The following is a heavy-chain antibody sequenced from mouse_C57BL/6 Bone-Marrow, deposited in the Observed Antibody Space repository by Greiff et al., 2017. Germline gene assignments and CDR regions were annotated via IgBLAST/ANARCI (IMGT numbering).Heavy chain of an antibody. CDR3: AREDWDWFAY. J-gene: IGHJ3*01. D-gene: IGHD4-1*01. Sequence: EVQVVESGGGLVQPGGSLKLSCAASGFTFSDYYMYWVRQTPEKSLEWVAYISNGGGSTSYPDNVKGRFTLSRDNANNTRYLQLSRLKSEDTAMYYCAREDWDWFAYWGQGTLVTVSA. V-gene: IGHV5-12*01. CDR2: ISNGGGST. CDR1: GFTFSDYY.